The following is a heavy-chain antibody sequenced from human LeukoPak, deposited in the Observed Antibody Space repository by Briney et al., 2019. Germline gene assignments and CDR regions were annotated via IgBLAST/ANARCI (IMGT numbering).Heavy chain of an antibody. J-gene: IGHJ4*02. D-gene: IGHD5-18*01. CDR3: ARGWSRIQLWFPYFDY. V-gene: IGHV4-30-2*01. CDR2: IYHSGST. CDR1: GGSISSGGYS. Sequence: TSETLSLTCAVSGGSISSGGYSWSWIRQPPGKGLEWIGYIYHSGSTYYNPSLKSRVTISVDRSKNQFSLKLSSVTAADTAVYYCARGWSRIQLWFPYFDYWGQGTLVTVSS.